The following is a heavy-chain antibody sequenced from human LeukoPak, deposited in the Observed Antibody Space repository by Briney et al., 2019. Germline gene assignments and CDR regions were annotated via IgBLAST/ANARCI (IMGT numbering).Heavy chain of an antibody. CDR2: IYSGGST. V-gene: IGHV3-53*01. D-gene: IGHD1-26*01. Sequence: PGGSLRLSCAASEFTVSSNYMSWVRQAPGKGLEWVSVIYSGGSTYYADSVKGRFTISRDNSKNTLYLQMNSLRAEDTAVYYCAREPTSGGYFDYWGQGTLVTVSS. CDR1: EFTVSSNY. CDR3: AREPTSGGYFDY. J-gene: IGHJ4*02.